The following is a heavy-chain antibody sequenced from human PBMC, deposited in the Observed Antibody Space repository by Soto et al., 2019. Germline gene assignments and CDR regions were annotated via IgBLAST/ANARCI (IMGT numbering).Heavy chain of an antibody. CDR3: AREVPAADHNYYYGTDV. CDR1: GYTFTSYY. CDR2: INPSGGST. J-gene: IGHJ6*02. D-gene: IGHD2-2*01. V-gene: IGHV1-46*01. Sequence: ASVKVSCKASGYTFTSYYMHWVRQAPGQGLEWMGIINPSGGSTSYAQKFQGRVTMTRDTSTSTVYMELSSLRSEDTAVYYCAREVPAADHNYYYGTDVWGQGTTVTVSS.